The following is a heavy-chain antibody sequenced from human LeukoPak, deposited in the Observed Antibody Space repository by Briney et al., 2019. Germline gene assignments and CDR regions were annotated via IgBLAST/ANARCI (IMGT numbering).Heavy chain of an antibody. V-gene: IGHV3-7*01. J-gene: IGHJ6*03. CDR2: IKQDGSEK. CDR3: ARDPYSGGYGDYYYYYMDL. D-gene: IGHD1-26*01. CDR1: GFTFSSYW. Sequence: GGSLRLSCAASGFTFSSYWMSWVRQALGKGLEWVANIKQDGSEKYYVDSVKGRFTISRDNAKNSLYLQMNSLRAEDTAVYYCARDPYSGGYGDYYYYYMDLWGQGTTVTISS.